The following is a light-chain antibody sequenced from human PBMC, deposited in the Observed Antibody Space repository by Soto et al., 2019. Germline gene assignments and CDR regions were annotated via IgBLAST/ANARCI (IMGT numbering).Light chain of an antibody. CDR2: EVN. V-gene: IGLV2-14*01. Sequence: QSVLTQPASVSGSPGQSITISCTGTSSDVGGYNHVSWYQHHPSKAPKLIIHEVNNRPSGVSNRFSGSKSGNMASLTISGLQPEDEAVYYCNSFTARNTPVFGGGTKVTVL. CDR3: NSFTARNTPV. CDR1: SSDVGGYNH. J-gene: IGLJ2*01.